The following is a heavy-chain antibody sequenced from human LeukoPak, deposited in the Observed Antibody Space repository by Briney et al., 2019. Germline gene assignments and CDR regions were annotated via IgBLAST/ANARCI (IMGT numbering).Heavy chain of an antibody. CDR2: IYSSGST. CDR1: GDSISNYY. V-gene: IGHV4-4*07. CDR3: ARVSLVRGAPDYYFDY. J-gene: IGHJ4*02. Sequence: SETLSLTCTVSGDSISNYYWSWIRQPAGKGLEWIGRIYSSGSTNYNPSLKSRVTMSVDTSKNQFSLKLSSVTAADTAVYYCARVSLVRGAPDYYFDYWGQGTLVTVSS. D-gene: IGHD3-10*01.